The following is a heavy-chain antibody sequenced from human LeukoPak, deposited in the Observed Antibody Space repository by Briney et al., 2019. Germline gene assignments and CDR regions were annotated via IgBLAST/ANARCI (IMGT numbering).Heavy chain of an antibody. CDR1: GFTFDDYA. V-gene: IGHV3-9*01. D-gene: IGHD6-19*01. CDR3: AKPIAVAGTGYFDY. J-gene: IGHJ4*02. CDR2: ISWNSGSI. Sequence: GGPLRLSCAASGFTFDDYAMHWVRQAPGKGLEWVSGISWNSGSIGYADSVKGRFTISRDNSKNTLYLQMNSLRAEDTAVYYCAKPIAVAGTGYFDYWGQGTLVTVSS.